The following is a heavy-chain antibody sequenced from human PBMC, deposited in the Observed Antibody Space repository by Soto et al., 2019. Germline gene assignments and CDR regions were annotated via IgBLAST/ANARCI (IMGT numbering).Heavy chain of an antibody. CDR2: ISDDGSNK. CDR3: AKEWVYDTSGWSFDY. J-gene: IGHJ4*02. D-gene: IGHD3-22*01. V-gene: IGHV3-30*18. CDR1: GFTFSSYG. Sequence: QVQLVESGGGVVQPGRSLRLSCAASGFTFSSYGMHWVRKAPGKGLEWVAVISDDGSNKYYADSLKGRFTISRDNSKNTLYLQMNSLRAEDTAVYYCAKEWVYDTSGWSFDYWGQGTLVTVSS.